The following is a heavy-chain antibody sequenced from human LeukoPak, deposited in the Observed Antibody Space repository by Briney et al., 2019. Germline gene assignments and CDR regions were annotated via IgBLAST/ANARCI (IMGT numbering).Heavy chain of an antibody. CDR2: MNPNRGNT. D-gene: IGHD3-3*01. J-gene: IGHJ4*02. V-gene: IGHV1-8*01. CDR1: GYMFTRYD. Sequence: ASVGVSCKAFGYMFTRYDINWVRRAAGHGLGWLGWMNPNRGNTGYAQKFQGRVTMTRTTSRGTAYMELSSLRSEDTAVYYCARARDGGFGSGYRYYFDYWGQGTLVTVSS. CDR3: ARARDGGFGSGYRYYFDY.